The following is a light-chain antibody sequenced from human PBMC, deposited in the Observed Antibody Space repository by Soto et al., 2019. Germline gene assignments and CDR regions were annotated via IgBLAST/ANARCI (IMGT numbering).Light chain of an antibody. CDR3: QQYNSYSGA. Sequence: DIQMTQSPSTLSASVGDRVTITCRASQSIGNWLAWYQQKPGKVPKLLIYDASSLESGVPSRFSGTGSGTQFTLTISSLQPDDFATYYCQQYNSYSGAFGQGTKVDIK. CDR1: QSIGNW. J-gene: IGKJ1*01. V-gene: IGKV1-5*01. CDR2: DAS.